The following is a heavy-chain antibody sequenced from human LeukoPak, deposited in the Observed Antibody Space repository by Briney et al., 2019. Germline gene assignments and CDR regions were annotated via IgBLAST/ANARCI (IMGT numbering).Heavy chain of an antibody. CDR2: ISGSGGTT. CDR1: GFTFSSYW. CDR3: AKRSDATFDFDY. D-gene: IGHD3-16*01. J-gene: IGHJ4*02. V-gene: IGHV3-23*01. Sequence: PGGSLRLSCAASGFTFSSYWMTWVRQAPGKGPEWVSIISGSGGTTYYADSVKGRFTISRDNSKNTLYLQMNSLRAEDTAVYYCAKRSDATFDFDYWGQGTLVTVSS.